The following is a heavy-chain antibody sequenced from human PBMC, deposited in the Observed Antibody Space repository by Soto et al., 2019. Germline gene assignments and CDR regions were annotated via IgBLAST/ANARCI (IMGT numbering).Heavy chain of an antibody. CDR3: ATDPGITGTTGYFDY. CDR2: FDPEDGET. V-gene: IGHV1-24*01. J-gene: IGHJ4*02. Sequence: ASVKVSCKVSGYTLTELSMHWVPQAPGKGLEWMGGFDPEDGETIYAQKFQGRVTMTEDTSTDTAYMELSSLRSEDTAVYYCATDPGITGTTGYFDYWGQGTLVTVSS. CDR1: GYTLTELS. D-gene: IGHD1-7*01.